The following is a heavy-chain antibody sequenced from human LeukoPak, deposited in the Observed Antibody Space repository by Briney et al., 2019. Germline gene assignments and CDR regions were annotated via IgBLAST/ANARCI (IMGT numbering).Heavy chain of an antibody. D-gene: IGHD6-13*01. V-gene: IGHV4-59*02. CDR2: INDRGST. CDR1: GDSVRSYY. CDR3: VRDSRYGSGWFEDGLDF. J-gene: IGHJ6*02. Sequence: SEILSLTCTVSGDSVRSYYWSWIRQPPGQGLEWLGHINDRGSTNYNPSLQGRVTISIDTSKNQFSLKVTSVTAADTAVYYCVRDSRYGSGWFEDGLDFWGQGTTVTVSS.